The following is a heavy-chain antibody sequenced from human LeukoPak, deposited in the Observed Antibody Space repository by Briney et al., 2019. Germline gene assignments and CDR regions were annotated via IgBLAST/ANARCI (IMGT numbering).Heavy chain of an antibody. D-gene: IGHD3-22*01. CDR3: AKEYLQYYYDSSGSPAYFDY. Sequence: GGSLRLSCVASGFTFSSNGMHWVRQAPGKGLEWVTFIQYDGSKKYYADSVKGRFTISRDNSKNTLYLQMNSLRAEDTAVYYCAKEYLQYYYDSSGSPAYFDYWGQGTLVTVSS. V-gene: IGHV3-30*02. CDR2: IQYDGSKK. CDR1: GFTFSSNG. J-gene: IGHJ4*02.